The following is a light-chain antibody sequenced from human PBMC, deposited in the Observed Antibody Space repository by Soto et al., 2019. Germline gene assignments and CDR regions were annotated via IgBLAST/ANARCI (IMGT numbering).Light chain of an antibody. V-gene: IGKV3-20*01. Sequence: EIVLTQSPGTLSLSPGERATLSCRASQSVSSSYLAWYQQKPGQAPRLLIYGASSRATGIPDRFSGSGSGTEFTLPISSLEPEDFAVYYCQQYGSSPPITFGQGKRLEIK. CDR3: QQYGSSPPIT. CDR1: QSVSSSY. J-gene: IGKJ5*01. CDR2: GAS.